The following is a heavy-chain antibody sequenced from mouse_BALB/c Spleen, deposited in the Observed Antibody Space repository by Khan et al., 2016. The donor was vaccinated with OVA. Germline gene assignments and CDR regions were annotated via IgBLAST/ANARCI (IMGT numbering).Heavy chain of an antibody. J-gene: IGHJ2*01. D-gene: IGHD1-1*01. CDR3: STSYFYGYYFDY. CDR2: INDDSSTV. Sequence: VQLQESGGGLVQPGGSRKLSCAASGFTFSTYGMHWVRQAPEKGLEWVAYINDDSSTVYYADTVKGRFTIFRDNPKNTLFLQMTSLMSEDTARYYCSTSYFYGYYFDYWGPGTTLTVSS. CDR1: GFTFSTYG. V-gene: IGHV5-17*02.